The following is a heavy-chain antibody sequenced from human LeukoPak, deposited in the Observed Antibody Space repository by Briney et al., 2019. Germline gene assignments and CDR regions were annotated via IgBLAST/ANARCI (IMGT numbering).Heavy chain of an antibody. Sequence: GGSLRLSCAASGFIFSSYWMHWVRQAPGKGLVWVSRFNSDGSSTSYADSAKGRFTISRDNAKNTLYLQMNSLRAEDTAVYYCARGSVYCSSTSCYTYYFAYWGQGTLVTVSS. J-gene: IGHJ4*02. CDR3: ARGSVYCSSTSCYTYYFAY. V-gene: IGHV3-74*01. D-gene: IGHD2-2*01. CDR2: FNSDGSST. CDR1: GFIFSSYW.